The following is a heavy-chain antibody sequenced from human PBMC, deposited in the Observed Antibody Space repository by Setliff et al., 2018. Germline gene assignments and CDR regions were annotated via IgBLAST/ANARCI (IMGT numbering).Heavy chain of an antibody. Sequence: SETLSLTCTVSDGSLSTYYWSWIRQPPGKGLEFIGYVYYSGTANYSPSFKSRVTMSVDTSKTQFSLKLNSLTAADTAVYYCARGGTYRYFDYWGQGALVTVSS. CDR1: DGSLSTYY. J-gene: IGHJ4*02. CDR2: VYYSGTA. V-gene: IGHV4-59*01. CDR3: ARGGTYRYFDY.